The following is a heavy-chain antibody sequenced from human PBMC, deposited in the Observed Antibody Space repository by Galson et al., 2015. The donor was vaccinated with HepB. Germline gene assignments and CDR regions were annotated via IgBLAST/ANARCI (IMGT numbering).Heavy chain of an antibody. D-gene: IGHD3-3*01. Sequence: QSGAEVKKPGESLRISCKGSGYSFTSYWISWVRQMPGKGLEWMGRIDPSDSYTNYSPSFQGHVTISADKSISTAYLQWSSLKASDTAMYYCARHQGLSYDFWSGYSPYYGMDVWGQGTTVTVSS. CDR3: ARHQGLSYDFWSGYSPYYGMDV. J-gene: IGHJ6*02. V-gene: IGHV5-10-1*01. CDR1: GYSFTSYW. CDR2: IDPSDSYT.